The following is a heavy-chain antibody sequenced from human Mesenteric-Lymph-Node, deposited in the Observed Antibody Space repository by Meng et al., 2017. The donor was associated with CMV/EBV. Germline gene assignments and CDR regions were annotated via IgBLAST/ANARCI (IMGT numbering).Heavy chain of an antibody. CDR2: VDHSGST. D-gene: IGHD4-17*01. CDR1: GASSSDDY. Sequence: SETLSLTCAVYGASSSDDYWSWVRQPPGKGLDYIGEVDHSGSTVYNPSLKGRVTISIDTSKNQFSLKLTALTAADTAVYYCARLKETVTTFKRFYYGMDVWGQGTTVTVSS. CDR3: ARLKETVTTFKRFYYGMDV. V-gene: IGHV4-34*01. J-gene: IGHJ6*02.